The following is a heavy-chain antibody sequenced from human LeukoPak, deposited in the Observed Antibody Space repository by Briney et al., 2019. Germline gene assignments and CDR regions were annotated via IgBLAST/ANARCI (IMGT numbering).Heavy chain of an antibody. CDR2: ISYDGSNK. D-gene: IGHD4-23*01. J-gene: IGHJ4*02. CDR3: AKTTTVVMGVDY. CDR1: GFTFSSYG. V-gene: IGHV3-30*18. Sequence: GRSLRLSCAASGFTFSSYGMHWVRQAPGKGLEWVALISYDGSNKYYADSVKGRFTISRDNSKNTVYLQMNSLRAEDTAVYYCAKTTTVVMGVDYWGQGTLVTVSS.